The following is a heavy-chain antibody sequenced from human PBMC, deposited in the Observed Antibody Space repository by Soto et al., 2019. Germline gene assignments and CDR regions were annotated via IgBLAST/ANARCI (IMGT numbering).Heavy chain of an antibody. CDR3: ARADYEILTGSYAMDV. J-gene: IGHJ6*02. D-gene: IGHD3-9*01. CDR2: VSTSGAT. V-gene: IGHV4-4*07. Sequence: QVQLQESGPRLVKPSETLSLTCTVSDDFISSYYWNWIRQPAGKGLEWIGRVSTSGATNYNPSLESRVTMSVDTSKKQFSLKLTSVTAADTAVYFCARADYEILTGSYAMDVWDQGTTVTVSS. CDR1: DDFISSYY.